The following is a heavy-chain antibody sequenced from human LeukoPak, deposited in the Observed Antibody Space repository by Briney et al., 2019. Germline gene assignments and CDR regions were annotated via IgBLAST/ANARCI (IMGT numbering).Heavy chain of an antibody. CDR2: INHSGST. CDR1: GGSFSGYY. D-gene: IGHD6-13*01. CDR3: ARVEASAGREDY. V-gene: IGHV4-34*01. J-gene: IGHJ4*02. Sequence: PSETLSLTCAVYGGSFSGYYWSWIRQPPGKGLEWIGEINHSGSTNYNPSLKSRVTISVDTSKNQLSLNLRSVTAADTAVYYCARVEASAGREDYWGQGTLVIVSS.